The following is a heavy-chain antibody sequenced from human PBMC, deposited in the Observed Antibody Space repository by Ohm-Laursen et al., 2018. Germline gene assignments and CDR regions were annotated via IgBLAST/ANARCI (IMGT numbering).Heavy chain of an antibody. D-gene: IGHD1-7*01. CDR2: ISGSGDST. V-gene: IGHV3-23*01. CDR1: GFTFSSYA. J-gene: IGHJ4*02. Sequence: SLRLSCAAPGFTFSSYAMSWVRQAPGKGLEWVSAISGSGDSTYYADSVKGRFTISRDTSKNTLYLQMNSLRAEDTAVYYCAKDQGYNWKYAYSDYWGQGTLVTVSS. CDR3: AKDQGYNWKYAYSDY.